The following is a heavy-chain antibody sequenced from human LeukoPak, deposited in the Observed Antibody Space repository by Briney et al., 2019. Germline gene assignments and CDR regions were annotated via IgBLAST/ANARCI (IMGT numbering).Heavy chain of an antibody. CDR2: FDPEDGET. CDR1: GYTLTELS. CDR3: ATAYCGGDCYHSGAFDI. J-gene: IGHJ3*02. V-gene: IGHV1-24*01. Sequence: ASVKVSCKVSGYTLTELSMHWVRQAPGKGLEWMGGFDPEDGETIYAQKFQGRVTMTEDTSTDTAYMELSSLRSEDTAVYYCATAYCGGDCYHSGAFDIWGQGTMVTVSS. D-gene: IGHD2-21*02.